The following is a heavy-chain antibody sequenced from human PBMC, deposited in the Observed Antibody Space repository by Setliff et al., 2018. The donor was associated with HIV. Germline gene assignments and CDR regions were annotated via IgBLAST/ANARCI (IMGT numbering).Heavy chain of an antibody. CDR3: ASAGSGTRAPPRY. J-gene: IGHJ4*02. Sequence: SETLSLTCTVSGGSINSNSYYWGWIRQPPGKGLEWIGYIFYSGSTNYNPSLKSRVTISLDTSKNQFSLKLTSVTAADTAVYYCASAGSGTRAPPRYWGQGTLVTVSS. D-gene: IGHD1-1*01. V-gene: IGHV4-61*05. CDR1: GGSINSNSYY. CDR2: IFYSGST.